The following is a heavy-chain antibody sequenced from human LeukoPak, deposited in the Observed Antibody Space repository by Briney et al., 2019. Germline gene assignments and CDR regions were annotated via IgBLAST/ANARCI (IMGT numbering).Heavy chain of an antibody. D-gene: IGHD2-21*02. J-gene: IGHJ3*02. CDR1: GFTFSNAW. CDR3: TTVSISPVMVTATDAFDI. CDR2: IKSKTDGGTT. Sequence: GGSLRLSCAASGFTFSNAWMSWVRQAPGKGLEWVGRIKSKTDGGTTDYAAPVKGRFTISRDDSKNTPYLQMNSLKTEDTAVYYCTTVSISPVMVTATDAFDIWGQGTMVTVSS. V-gene: IGHV3-15*01.